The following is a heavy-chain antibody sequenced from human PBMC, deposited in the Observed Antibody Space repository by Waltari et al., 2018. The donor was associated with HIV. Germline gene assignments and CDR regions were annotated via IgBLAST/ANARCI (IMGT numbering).Heavy chain of an antibody. D-gene: IGHD3-10*01. V-gene: IGHV3-53*01. CDR2: LYNEGRT. Sequence: EVQLVESGGGLVQPGGSLRLSCAASGFSVSDNYMSWVSLPPGKGLQWVSVLYNEGRTQYIDSVKGRLTIFRDNSKNALYLQMNSLRVDDTAVYYCARMKRSYGSGQARYFYFGMDVWGQGTTVIVSS. J-gene: IGHJ6*02. CDR1: GFSVSDNY. CDR3: ARMKRSYGSGQARYFYFGMDV.